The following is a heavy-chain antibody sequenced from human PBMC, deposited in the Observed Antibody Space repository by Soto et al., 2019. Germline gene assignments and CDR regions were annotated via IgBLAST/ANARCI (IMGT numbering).Heavy chain of an antibody. CDR2: ISGSGGST. CDR1: GFTFSSYA. CDR3: AKQSPSSDCSSASCLAGVRCTP. Sequence: GGSLRLSCAASGFTFSSYAMSWVRQAPGKGLEWVSAISGSGGSTYYADSVKGRFTISRDNSKNTLYLQMNSLRAEDTAVYYCAKQSPSSDCSSASCLAGVRCTPRGQGTLGTVS. D-gene: IGHD2-2*01. J-gene: IGHJ5*02. V-gene: IGHV3-23*01.